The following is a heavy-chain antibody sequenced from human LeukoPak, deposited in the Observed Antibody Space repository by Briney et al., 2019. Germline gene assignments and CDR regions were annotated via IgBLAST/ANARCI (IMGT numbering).Heavy chain of an antibody. Sequence: PGGSLRLSCAASGFSLSDYEMNWVRQAPGNGLEWVSCISGSGTTIYYADSVKDRFTISRDNAKNSLYLQMNSLRVEDTAVYYCASPPLLGGNRWGQGTLVTVSS. CDR3: ASPPLLGGNR. CDR2: ISGSGTTI. J-gene: IGHJ4*02. D-gene: IGHD4-23*01. CDR1: GFSLSDYE. V-gene: IGHV3-48*03.